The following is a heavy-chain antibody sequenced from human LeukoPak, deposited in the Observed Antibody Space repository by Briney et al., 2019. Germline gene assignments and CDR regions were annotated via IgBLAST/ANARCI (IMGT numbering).Heavy chain of an antibody. D-gene: IGHD2-2*03. CDR3: AKDRVGYCSSTSCRGLDY. Sequence: GGSLRLSCTASGFAFSNFWMSWVRQAPGKGLEWVSSISSSSSYIYYADSVKGRFTISRDNAKNSLYLQMNSLRAEDTAVYYCAKDRVGYCSSTSCRGLDYWGQGTLVTVSS. V-gene: IGHV3-21*06. CDR2: ISSSSSYI. CDR1: GFAFSNFW. J-gene: IGHJ4*02.